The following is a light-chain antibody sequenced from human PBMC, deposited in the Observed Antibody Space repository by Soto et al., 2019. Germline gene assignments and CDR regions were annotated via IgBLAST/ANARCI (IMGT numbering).Light chain of an antibody. CDR1: QSISSW. Sequence: DIQMTQLPSSLSASVGDRVTITCRASQSISSWLAWYQQKPGKAPKLLIYKASSLESGVPSRFSGSGSGTEFTLTISSLQSEDFAVYYCQQYNNWPPWTCGQGTKVDIK. V-gene: IGKV1-5*03. CDR3: QQYNNWPPWT. J-gene: IGKJ1*01. CDR2: KAS.